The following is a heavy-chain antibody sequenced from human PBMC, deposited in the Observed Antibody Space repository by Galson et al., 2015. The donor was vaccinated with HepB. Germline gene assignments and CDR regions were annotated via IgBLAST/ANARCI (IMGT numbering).Heavy chain of an antibody. CDR3: ARFDGARVRSYYYGMDV. V-gene: IGHV1-46*01. CDR2: INPSGGST. J-gene: IGHJ6*02. D-gene: IGHD3-16*01. Sequence: SVKVSCKASGYTFTSYYMHWVRQAPGQGLEWMGIINPSGGSTSYAQKFQGRVTMTRDTSTSTVYMELSSLRSEDTAVYYCARFDGARVRSYYYGMDVWGQGTTVTVSS. CDR1: GYTFTSYY.